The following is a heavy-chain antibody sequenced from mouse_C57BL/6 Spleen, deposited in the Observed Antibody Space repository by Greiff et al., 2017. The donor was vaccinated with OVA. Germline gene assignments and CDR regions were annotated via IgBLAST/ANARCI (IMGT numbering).Heavy chain of an antibody. CDR1: GFTFSSYA. J-gene: IGHJ4*01. CDR2: ISDGGSYT. CDR3: ARSSGANSMDY. V-gene: IGHV5-4*03. Sequence: EVMLVESGGGLVKPGGSLKLSCAASGFTFSSYAMSWVRQTPEKRLEWVATISDGGSYTYYPDNVKGRFTISRDNAKNNLYLQMSHLKSEDTAMYYCARSSGANSMDYWGQGTSGTVSA.